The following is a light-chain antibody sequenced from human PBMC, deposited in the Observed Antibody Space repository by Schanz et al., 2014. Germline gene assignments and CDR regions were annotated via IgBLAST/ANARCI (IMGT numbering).Light chain of an antibody. CDR2: DVS. J-gene: IGLJ1*01. Sequence: QSALTQPASVSGSPGQSITISCTGTSSDVDGYNYVSWYQQHPGKAPKLLIYDVSNRPSGVSNRFSASKSGNTASLTISGLQAEDEADYYCSSYTGSSTLLYVFGTGTKLTVL. CDR3: SSYTGSSTLLYV. CDR1: SSDVDGYNY. V-gene: IGLV2-14*01.